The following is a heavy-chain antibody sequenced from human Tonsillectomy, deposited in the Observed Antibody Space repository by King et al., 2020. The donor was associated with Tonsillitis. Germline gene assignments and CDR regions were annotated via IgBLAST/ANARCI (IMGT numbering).Heavy chain of an antibody. CDR3: ASGDLDI. J-gene: IGHJ3*02. Sequence: VQLPQWGAGLLKPSETLSRTCAVYGGPFSGYWWSWIRQPPGKGLEWIGEINHSGSTNYNPSLKSRVTISVDTSKNQFSLNLTSVTAADTAVYYCASGDLDIWGQGTMVTVSS. CDR1: GGPFSGYW. V-gene: IGHV4-34*01. CDR2: INHSGST.